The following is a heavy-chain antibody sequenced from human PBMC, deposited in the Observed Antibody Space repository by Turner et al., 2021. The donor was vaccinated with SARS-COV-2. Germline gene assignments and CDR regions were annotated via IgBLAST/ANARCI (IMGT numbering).Heavy chain of an antibody. CDR2: VNPNRGNA. D-gene: IGHD4-17*01. V-gene: IGHV1-2*02. CDR3: ARGSVGDYGEFYDWLAP. Sequence: QMQLVQSGAEVRKPGASVKVSCKASASTFSDYFIRWVRQAPGQGLEWMGWVNPNRGNAKYAQKFQGRVTMTRDTAISTAYMELSRLTSDDTAIYYCARGSVGDYGEFYDWLAPWGQGTLVTVSS. CDR1: ASTFSDYF. J-gene: IGHJ5*02.